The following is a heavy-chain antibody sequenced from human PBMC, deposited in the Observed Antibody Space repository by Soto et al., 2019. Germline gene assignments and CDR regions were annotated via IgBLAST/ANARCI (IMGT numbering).Heavy chain of an antibody. D-gene: IGHD2-2*01. J-gene: IGHJ6*03. Sequence: SVKVSCKASGFTFTSSAMQWVRQARGQRLEWIGWIVVGSGNTNYAQKFQERVTITRDMSTSTAYMELSSLRSEDTAAYYCAAASDCSSTSCYYYYYMDVWGKGTTVTVSS. V-gene: IGHV1-58*02. CDR3: AAASDCSSTSCYYYYYMDV. CDR1: GFTFTSSA. CDR2: IVVGSGNT.